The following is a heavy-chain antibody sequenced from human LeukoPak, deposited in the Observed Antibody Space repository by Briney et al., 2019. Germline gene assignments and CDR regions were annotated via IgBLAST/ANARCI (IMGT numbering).Heavy chain of an antibody. CDR2: IYYSGST. Sequence: SETLSLTCTVSGGSISSYYWSWIRQPPGKGLEWIGYIYYSGSTNYNPSLKSRVTISVDTSKDQSSLKLSSVTAADTAVYYCARRDDSSGYHGYWGQGTLVTVSS. CDR1: GGSISSYY. CDR3: ARRDDSSGYHGY. V-gene: IGHV4-59*08. D-gene: IGHD3-22*01. J-gene: IGHJ4*02.